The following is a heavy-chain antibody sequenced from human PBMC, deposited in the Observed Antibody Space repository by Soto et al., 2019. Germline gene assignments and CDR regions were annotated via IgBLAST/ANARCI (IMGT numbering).Heavy chain of an antibody. J-gene: IGHJ4*02. D-gene: IGHD3-10*01. CDR2: IYYSGST. V-gene: IGHV4-59*08. CDR1: GGSISSYY. Sequence: QVQLQESGPGLVKPSETLSLTCTVSGGSISSYYWSWIRQPPGKGLEWIGYIYYSGSTNYNPSLTRRVTIHVDESKDQFSLTLNSMAAADAAVYDCARHYYGSGSTYFDYWGRGTLVTVSS. CDR3: ARHYYGSGSTYFDY.